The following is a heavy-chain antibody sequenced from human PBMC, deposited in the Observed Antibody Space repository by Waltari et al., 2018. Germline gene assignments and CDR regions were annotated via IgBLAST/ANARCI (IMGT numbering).Heavy chain of an antibody. CDR1: GGSFISSY. Sequence: QVQLQESGPGLVRPSETLSLTCTVSGGSFISSYWSWIRQPAGTGLEWIGRMSIIESPNYNPSLKSRVTMSINPSKNQFSLEVSSVTAADTAVYYCARGPHIAENIWFDPWGQGTLVTVSS. CDR2: MSIIESP. CDR3: ARGPHIAENIWFDP. D-gene: IGHD6-13*01. J-gene: IGHJ5*02. V-gene: IGHV4-4*07.